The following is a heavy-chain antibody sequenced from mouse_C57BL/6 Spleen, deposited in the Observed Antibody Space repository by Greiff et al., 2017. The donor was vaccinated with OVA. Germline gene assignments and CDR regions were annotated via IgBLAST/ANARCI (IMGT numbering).Heavy chain of an antibody. J-gene: IGHJ2*01. CDR1: GFTFSDYG. D-gene: IGHD3-3*01. CDR2: ISSGSSTI. CDR3: ARGDFLGQDY. Sequence: EVMLVESGGGLVKPGGSLKLSCAASGFTFSDYGMHWVRQAPEKGLEWVAYISSGSSTIYYADTVKGRFTISRDNAKNTLFLQMTSLRSEDTAMYYCARGDFLGQDYWGQGTTLTVSS. V-gene: IGHV5-17*01.